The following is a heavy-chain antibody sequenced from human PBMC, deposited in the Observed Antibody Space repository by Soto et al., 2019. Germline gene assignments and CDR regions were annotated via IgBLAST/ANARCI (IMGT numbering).Heavy chain of an antibody. CDR3: AKDLVSGYYYFDY. CDR1: GFTFSSYA. V-gene: IGHV3-23*01. CDR2: ISTSGDST. Sequence: GGSLRLSCAASGFTFSSYAMSWVRQAPGKGLEWVSSISTSGDSTYYADSVKGRFTISRDNSKNTLYLQMNSLRAEDTAVYYCAKDLVSGYYYFDYWGQGTLVTVSS. D-gene: IGHD3-22*01. J-gene: IGHJ4*02.